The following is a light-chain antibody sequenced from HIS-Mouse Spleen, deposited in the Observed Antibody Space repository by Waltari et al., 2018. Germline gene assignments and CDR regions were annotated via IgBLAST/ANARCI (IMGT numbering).Light chain of an antibody. J-gene: IGLJ1*01. CDR2: DVS. CDR1: TSAVGGYNY. CDR3: SSYTSSSTYV. V-gene: IGLV2-14*03. Sequence: QSALTQPASVSWSPGQSLPLSCTGNTSAVGGYNYICWYQNHPGKAPKLMIYDVSNRPSGVSNRFSGSKSGNTASLTISGLQAEDEADYYCSSYTSSSTYVFGTGTKVTVL.